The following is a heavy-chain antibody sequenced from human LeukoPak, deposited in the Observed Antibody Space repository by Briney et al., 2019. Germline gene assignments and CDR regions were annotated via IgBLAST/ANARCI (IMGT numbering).Heavy chain of an antibody. J-gene: IGHJ2*01. CDR2: INPSGGGT. V-gene: IGHV1-2*02. CDR3: AREGGSSSSWYFGL. CDR1: GYTFTGYY. D-gene: IGHD1-26*01. Sequence: ASVKVSCKASGYTFTGYYMHWVRQAPGQGLEWMGWINPSGGGTNYAQKFQGRVTMTRDTSISTAYMELSRLRSDDTAVYYCAREGGSSSSWYFGLWGRGTLVTVSS.